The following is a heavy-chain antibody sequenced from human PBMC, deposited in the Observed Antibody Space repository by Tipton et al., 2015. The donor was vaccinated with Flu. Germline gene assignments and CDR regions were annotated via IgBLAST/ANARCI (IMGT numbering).Heavy chain of an antibody. Sequence: TLSLTCTVSGGSISGSNYYWGWIRQPPGKGLEWIGSIYYSGSTYYNPSLKSRVTISVDTSKNQFSLKLSSVTAADTAVYYCARDGAIFGVVTPFGYWDQGTLVTVSS. CDR3: ARDGAIFGVVTPFGY. J-gene: IGHJ4*02. CDR1: GGSISGSNYY. CDR2: IYYSGST. V-gene: IGHV4-39*07. D-gene: IGHD3-3*01.